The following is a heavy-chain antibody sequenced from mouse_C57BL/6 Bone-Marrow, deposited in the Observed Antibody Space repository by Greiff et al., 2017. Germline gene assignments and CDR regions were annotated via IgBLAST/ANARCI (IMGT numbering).Heavy chain of an antibody. J-gene: IGHJ2*01. CDR2: ISYDGSN. CDR1: GYSITSGYY. Sequence: ESGPGLVKPSQSLSLTCSVTGYSITSGYYWNWIRQFPGNKLEWMGYISYDGSNNYNPSLKNRISITRDTSKNQFFLKLNSVTTEDTATYYCARDRDGSSYGYWGQGTTLTVSS. V-gene: IGHV3-6*01. CDR3: ARDRDGSSYGY. D-gene: IGHD1-1*01.